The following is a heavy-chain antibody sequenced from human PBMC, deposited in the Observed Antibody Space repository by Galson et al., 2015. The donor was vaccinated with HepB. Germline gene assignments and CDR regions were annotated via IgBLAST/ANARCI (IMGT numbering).Heavy chain of an antibody. CDR1: GDTFRTYA. CDR2: IIPIPAKT. J-gene: IGHJ6*03. Sequence: SVKVSCKASGDTFRTYALSWVRQAPGQGLEWIGNIIPIPAKTNYAQKFQGRVLITADRSTSTAYMEMRSLSFEDTAVYYCARTYYGSYQYFYYMDVWGQGTTVTVSS. CDR3: ARTYYGSYQYFYYMDV. V-gene: IGHV1-69*04. D-gene: IGHD3-10*01.